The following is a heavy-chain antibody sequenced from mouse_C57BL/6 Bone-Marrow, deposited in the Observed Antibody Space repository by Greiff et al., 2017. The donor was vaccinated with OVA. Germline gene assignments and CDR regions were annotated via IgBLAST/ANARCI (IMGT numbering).Heavy chain of an antibody. D-gene: IGHD2-3*01. CDR3: GKGDGYYDYFDY. CDR1: GYSFTGYY. Sequence: EVQLQQSGPELVKPGASVKISCTASGYSFTGYYMNWVKQSHGKSLEWIGVINPNYGTTSYNQKFKGKATSTADQSSNTAYLQLNSLTSEDSAVYDCGKGDGYYDYFDYWGQGTTLTVSS. J-gene: IGHJ2*01. CDR2: INPNYGTT. V-gene: IGHV1-39*01.